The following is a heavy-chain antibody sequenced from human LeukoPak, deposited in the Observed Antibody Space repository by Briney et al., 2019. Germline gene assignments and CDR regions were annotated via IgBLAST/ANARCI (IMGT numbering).Heavy chain of an antibody. J-gene: IGHJ5*02. CDR2: INPRGTAT. D-gene: IGHD3-16*01. Sequence: ASVKVSCKASGYTFTGYFMHWVRQAPGQGLEWMGLINPRGTATRYAESFQGRLTLTRDLSTSTDYMELSSLRSDDTAVYFCARDTSEGDYAWWFDPWGQGTLVTVAS. CDR3: ARDTSEGDYAWWFDP. V-gene: IGHV1-46*01. CDR1: GYTFTGYF.